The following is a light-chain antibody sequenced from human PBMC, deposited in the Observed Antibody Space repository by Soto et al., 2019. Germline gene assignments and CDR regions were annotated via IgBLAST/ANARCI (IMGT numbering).Light chain of an antibody. CDR1: HDIRDH. CDR2: DAS. J-gene: IGKJ3*01. V-gene: IGKV1-33*01. CDR3: QQSYSTPFT. Sequence: QISLSPSSLSASVGDRVTLTCQASHDIRDHLNWYQQKPGKPPKLLIYDASNLQTGVPSRFSGSGSGTDFTFTISSLQPEDIATYFCQQSYSTPFTFGPGSKVD.